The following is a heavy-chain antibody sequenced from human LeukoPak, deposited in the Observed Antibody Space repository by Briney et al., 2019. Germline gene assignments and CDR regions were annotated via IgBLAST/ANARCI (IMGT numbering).Heavy chain of an antibody. D-gene: IGHD2-8*02. CDR3: ATSTGWRFDY. V-gene: IGHV3-7*01. CDR1: GFTLSSYW. J-gene: IGHJ4*02. CDR2: IREDGNEE. Sequence: GGSLRLSCVASGFTLSSYWMSWVRQAPGKGLEWVANIREDGNEEYYVDSVKGRFTISRDNAKNSLWLQMNSLRAEDTAVYYCATSTGWRFDYWGQGTLVTVSS.